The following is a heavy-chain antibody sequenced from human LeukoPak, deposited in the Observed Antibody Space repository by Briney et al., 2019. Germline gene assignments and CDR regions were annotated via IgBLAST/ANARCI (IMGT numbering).Heavy chain of an antibody. CDR2: SNSDGKIT. D-gene: IGHD3-3*01. CDR1: GFTLGRYW. CDR3: ARDHHDFWSGYPNY. J-gene: IGHJ4*02. Sequence: GGSLRLSCAASGFTLGRYWMHWFRQAPGTGLVWVARSNSDGKITDYADSVRGRFATSRDNTKNTVYLQMSSLRAEDTGVYYCARDHHDFWSGYPNYWGQGTLVIVSS. V-gene: IGHV3-74*01.